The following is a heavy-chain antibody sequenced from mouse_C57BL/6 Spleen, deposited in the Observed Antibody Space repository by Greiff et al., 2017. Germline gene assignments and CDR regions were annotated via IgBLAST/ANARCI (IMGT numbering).Heavy chain of an antibody. D-gene: IGHD3-3*01. CDR2: ISRGSSTI. Sequence: EVMLVESGGGLVKPGGSLKLSCAASGFTFSDYGMHWVRQATEKGLEWVAYISRGSSTIYYADTVKGRFTISIDDAKNTMFLQMTSLGSDDTAMYYCGRLGTLYYAMDYWGQGTSVTAAS. CDR1: GFTFSDYG. CDR3: GRLGTLYYAMDY. J-gene: IGHJ4*01. V-gene: IGHV5-17*01.